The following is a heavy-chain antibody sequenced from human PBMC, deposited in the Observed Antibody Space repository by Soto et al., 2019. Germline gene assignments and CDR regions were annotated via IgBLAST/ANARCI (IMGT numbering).Heavy chain of an antibody. CDR3: AKTWDSSGYQACYFDL. V-gene: IGHV3-30*18. J-gene: IGHJ2*01. CDR1: GFTFSSYG. Sequence: QVQLVESGGGVVQPGRSLRLSCAASGFTFSSYGMHWVRQAPGKGLEWVAVISYDGSNKYYADSVKGRFTISRDNSKNTLYLQMNSLRAEDTAVYYCAKTWDSSGYQACYFDLWGRGTLVTVSS. D-gene: IGHD3-22*01. CDR2: ISYDGSNK.